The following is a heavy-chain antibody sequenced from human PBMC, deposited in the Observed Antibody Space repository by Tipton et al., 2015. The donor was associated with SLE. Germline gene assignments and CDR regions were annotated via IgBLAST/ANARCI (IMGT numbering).Heavy chain of an antibody. CDR2: IYYSGST. CDR1: GYSISSGYY. J-gene: IGHJ4*02. V-gene: IGHV4-38-2*01. Sequence: LRLSCAVSGYSISSGYYWGWIRQPPGKGLEWIGSIYYSGSTNYNPSLKSRVTISVDTSKNQFSLKLSSVTAADTAVYYCARGRGDYWGQGTLVTVSS. D-gene: IGHD3-10*01. CDR3: ARGRGDY.